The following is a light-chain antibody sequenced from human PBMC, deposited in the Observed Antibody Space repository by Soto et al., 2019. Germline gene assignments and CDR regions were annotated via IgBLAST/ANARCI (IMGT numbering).Light chain of an antibody. V-gene: IGKV3-20*01. Sequence: EIVLTQSPGTLSLSPGERATLSCRASQSVSSSYLAWYQQKPGQAPRLLIYGASSRATGIPDRFSGSGPGTDFTLTISRLEPEDFEVYYCQQYGSSPTFGQGTKVEIK. CDR1: QSVSSSY. CDR3: QQYGSSPT. J-gene: IGKJ1*01. CDR2: GAS.